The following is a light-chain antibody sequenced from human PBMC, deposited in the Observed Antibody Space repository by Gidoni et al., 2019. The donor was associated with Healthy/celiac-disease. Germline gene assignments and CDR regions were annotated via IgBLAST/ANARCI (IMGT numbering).Light chain of an antibody. CDR2: AAS. CDR1: QGFSNY. Sequence: DIQMTQSPSSLSASVGDRVTITCRASQGFSNYLAWYQQKPGKVPKLLIYAASTLQSGVPSRFSGSGSGTGFTLTISSLQPEDVATYYCQKYNSALPLTFGGGTKVEIK. V-gene: IGKV1-27*01. J-gene: IGKJ4*01. CDR3: QKYNSALPLT.